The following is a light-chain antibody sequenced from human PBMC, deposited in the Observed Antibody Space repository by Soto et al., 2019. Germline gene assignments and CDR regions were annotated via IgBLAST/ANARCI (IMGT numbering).Light chain of an antibody. CDR1: QDISDD. Sequence: AIQMTQSPSSVSASVGDRVTITCRASQDISDDVGWYQQTPGKAPKLLISGASRLQSGVPSRFSGSGSGAAFTLTITSLRPEDSATYYCLQNHNYPRTFXQGTK. V-gene: IGKV1-6*01. CDR2: GAS. J-gene: IGKJ1*01. CDR3: LQNHNYPRT.